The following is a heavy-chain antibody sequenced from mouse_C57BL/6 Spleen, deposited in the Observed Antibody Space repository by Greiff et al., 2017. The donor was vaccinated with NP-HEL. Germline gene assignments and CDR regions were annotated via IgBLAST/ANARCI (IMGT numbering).Heavy chain of an antibody. CDR2: INPNYGTT. CDR3: APSYYDYEENYFDY. V-gene: IGHV1-39*01. J-gene: IGHJ2*01. Sequence: VQLKQSGPELVKPGASVKISCKASGYSFTDYNMNWVTQSNGKSLEWIGVINPNYGTTSYNQKFKGKATLTVDQSSSTAYMQLHSLTSEDSAVYYCAPSYYDYEENYFDYWGQGTTLTVSS. D-gene: IGHD2-4*01. CDR1: GYSFTDYN.